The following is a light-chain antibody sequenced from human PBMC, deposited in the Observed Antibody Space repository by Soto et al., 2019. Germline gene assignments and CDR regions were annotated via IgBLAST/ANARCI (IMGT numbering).Light chain of an antibody. CDR1: QSLLQSDGNTY. J-gene: IGKJ1*01. Sequence: IVMTQTPLSLSVTPGQPASISCKSSQSLLQSDGNTYLYWFLQKPGQPPQLLLYAASNRFSGVPDRFRCSGSWTEFTLKISRVEADDVGVYYCMQSIELPRTFGQGTKVDIK. CDR3: MQSIELPRT. CDR2: AAS. V-gene: IGKV2D-29*01.